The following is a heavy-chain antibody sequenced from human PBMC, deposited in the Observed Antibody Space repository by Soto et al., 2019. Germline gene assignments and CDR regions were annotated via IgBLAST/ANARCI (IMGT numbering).Heavy chain of an antibody. CDR2: TYYRSKWYN. CDR1: GDSVSSNSAA. J-gene: IGHJ6*02. CDR3: ARDGTESAEYSSSSPPSYYYGMDV. V-gene: IGHV6-1*01. D-gene: IGHD6-6*01. Sequence: SPTLSLTCAISGDSVSSNSAAWNWIRQSPSRGLEWLGRTYYRSKWYNDYAVSVRSRITINPDTSKNQFSLQLNSVTPEDPAVYYCARDGTESAEYSSSSPPSYYYGMDVWGQGTTVTVSS.